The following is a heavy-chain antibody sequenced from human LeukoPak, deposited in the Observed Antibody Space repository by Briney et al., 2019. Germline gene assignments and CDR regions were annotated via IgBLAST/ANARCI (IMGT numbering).Heavy chain of an antibody. CDR1: GFTFSSYW. D-gene: IGHD2-21*01. J-gene: IGHJ4*02. CDR2: IKQDGSEK. V-gene: IGHV3-7*01. CDR3: ARGIAVLGEEES. Sequence: GGSLRLSCAASGFTFSSYWMSWVRQAPGKGLEWVANIKQDGSEKYYVDSVKGRFTISRDNAKNSLYLQMSRPRVEDTAVYYCARGIAVLGEEESWGQGTLVTVSS.